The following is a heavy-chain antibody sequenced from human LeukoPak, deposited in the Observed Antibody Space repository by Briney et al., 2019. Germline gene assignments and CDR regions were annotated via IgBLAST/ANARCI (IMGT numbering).Heavy chain of an antibody. Sequence: KPSETLSLTCTVSGGSISSGDNYWSWIRQPPGKGLEWIGYIYYSGSTYYNPSLKSRVTISVDTSKNHFSLKLSSVTAADTAVYYCARGDLYSSSWYTWGQGTLVTVSS. V-gene: IGHV4-30-4*08. CDR1: GGSISSGDNY. D-gene: IGHD6-13*01. J-gene: IGHJ5*02. CDR3: ARGDLYSSSWYT. CDR2: IYYSGST.